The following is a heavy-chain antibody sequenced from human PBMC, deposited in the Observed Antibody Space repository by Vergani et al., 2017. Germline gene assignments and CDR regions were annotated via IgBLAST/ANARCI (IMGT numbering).Heavy chain of an antibody. J-gene: IGHJ1*01. CDR3: ATKSCGTPGCQIGYFRE. V-gene: IGHV3-30*03. Sequence: QVHLVESGGGVVQPGRSLRLSCVVSGFTSSYYGMHWVRQAPGKGLEWVAVISYDGTQKYYAESVKGRFTISRDNSESTLYLQMNSLRTEDTAVYYCATKSCGTPGCQIGYFREWGQGTLVTVSS. CDR1: GFTSSYYG. D-gene: IGHD1-1*01. CDR2: ISYDGTQK.